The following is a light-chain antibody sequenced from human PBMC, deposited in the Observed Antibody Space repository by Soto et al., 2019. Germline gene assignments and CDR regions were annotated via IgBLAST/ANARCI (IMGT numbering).Light chain of an antibody. CDR1: SSDIGAYNY. CDR2: EVS. J-gene: IGLJ1*01. V-gene: IGLV2-14*01. Sequence: QSALTQPASVSGSPGQSITISCTGSSSDIGAYNYVSWFQQYPGKAPKLIISEVSNRPSGVSNRFCGSKSGTAASLTISGLQTEDEADYFCFSFTTDWTHVFGTGTKLTVL. CDR3: FSFTTDWTHV.